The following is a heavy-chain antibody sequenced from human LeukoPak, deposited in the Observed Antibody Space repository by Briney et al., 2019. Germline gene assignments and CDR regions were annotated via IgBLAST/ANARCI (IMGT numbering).Heavy chain of an antibody. V-gene: IGHV1-8*01. Sequence: ASVKVSCEASGYTFTSYDINWVRQATGQGLEWMGWMNPNSGNTGYAQKFQGRVTMTRNTSISTACMELSSLRSEDTAVYYCARGKNKWLRIPKFDYWGQGTLVTVSS. CDR1: GYTFTSYD. CDR2: MNPNSGNT. D-gene: IGHD5-12*01. CDR3: ARGKNKWLRIPKFDY. J-gene: IGHJ4*02.